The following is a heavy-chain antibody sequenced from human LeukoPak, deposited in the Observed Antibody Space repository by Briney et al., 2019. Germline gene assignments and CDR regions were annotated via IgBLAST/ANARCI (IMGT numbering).Heavy chain of an antibody. D-gene: IGHD3-16*01. CDR3: ARDWGLQH. Sequence: PGRSLRLSCAASGFTFSSYGMHWVRQAPGKGLEWVAVKSYDGSNKYYADSVKGRFTISRDNSKNTLYLQMNSLRAEDTAVYYCARDWGLQHWGQGTLVTVSS. CDR2: KSYDGSNK. V-gene: IGHV3-30*03. CDR1: GFTFSSYG. J-gene: IGHJ1*01.